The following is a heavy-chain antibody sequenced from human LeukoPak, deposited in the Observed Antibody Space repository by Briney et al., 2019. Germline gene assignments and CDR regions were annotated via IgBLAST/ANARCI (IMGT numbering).Heavy chain of an antibody. V-gene: IGHV3-33*01. CDR3: ARDAYDSNGYYYGIH. J-gene: IGHJ4*02. CDR1: GFTFSIYG. Sequence: PGGSLRLSCAASGFTFSIYGMHWVRQAPGKGLEWVAIIWYDGSKRYYADSVEGRFTISRDNSQNTLSLQMNSLRAEDTAVYYCARDAYDSNGYYYGIHWGQGTPVTVSS. D-gene: IGHD3-22*01. CDR2: IWYDGSKR.